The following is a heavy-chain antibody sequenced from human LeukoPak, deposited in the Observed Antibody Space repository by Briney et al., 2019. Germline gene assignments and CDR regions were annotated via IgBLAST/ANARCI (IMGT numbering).Heavy chain of an antibody. CDR1: GGSISSGGYS. CDR2: IYHSGST. Sequence: SQTLSLTCAVSGGSISSGGYSWSWIRQPPGKGLEWMGYIYHSGSTYYNPSLKSRVTISVDRSKNQFSLKLSSVTAADTAVYYCARGRDYGDYTNYWYFDLWGRGTLVTVSS. J-gene: IGHJ2*01. D-gene: IGHD4-17*01. CDR3: ARGRDYGDYTNYWYFDL. V-gene: IGHV4-30-2*01.